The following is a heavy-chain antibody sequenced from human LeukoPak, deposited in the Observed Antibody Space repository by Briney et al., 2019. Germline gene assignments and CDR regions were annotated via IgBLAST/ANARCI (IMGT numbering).Heavy chain of an antibody. Sequence: ASVKVSCKASGYTFTSYGISWVRQAPGQGLEWMGWISAYNGNTNYAQKLQGRVTMTTDTSTSTAYMELSRLRSDDTAVYYCARAGQWLVRVSAFDIWGQGTMVTVSS. D-gene: IGHD6-19*01. CDR3: ARAGQWLVRVSAFDI. CDR1: GYTFTSYG. V-gene: IGHV1-18*01. CDR2: ISAYNGNT. J-gene: IGHJ3*02.